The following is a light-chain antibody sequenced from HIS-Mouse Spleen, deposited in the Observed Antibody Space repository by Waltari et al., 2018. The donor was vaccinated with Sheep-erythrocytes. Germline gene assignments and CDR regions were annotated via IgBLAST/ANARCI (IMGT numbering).Light chain of an antibody. CDR1: ALPKKY. CDR2: EDS. Sequence: SYELTQPPSVSVSHGQTARITCSGDALPKKYAYWYQQKSGQAPVLVIYEDSKRPSGIPERFSGSSSGTMATLTISGAQVEDEADYYCYSTDSSGNHRVFGTGTKVTVL. J-gene: IGLJ1*01. CDR3: YSTDSSGNHRV. V-gene: IGLV3-10*01.